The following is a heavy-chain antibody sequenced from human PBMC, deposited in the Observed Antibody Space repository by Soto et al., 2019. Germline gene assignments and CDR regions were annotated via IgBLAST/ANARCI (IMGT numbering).Heavy chain of an antibody. J-gene: IGHJ5*02. CDR1: GFTFSIYY. CDR3: ARDNSVADLGWWFDP. V-gene: IGHV1-46*03. CDR2: INPSGGT. D-gene: IGHD2-15*01. Sequence: GASVKVSCKASGFTFSIYYMHWVRLAPGQGLEWMGIINPSGGTGLAQKFQGRVTMTKDTSTNTVYMELSSLRSEDTAIYYCARDNSVADLGWWFDPWGQGTLVTVSS.